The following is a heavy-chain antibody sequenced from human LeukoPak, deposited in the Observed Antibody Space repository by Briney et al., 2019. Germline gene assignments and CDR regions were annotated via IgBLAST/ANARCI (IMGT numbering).Heavy chain of an antibody. CDR2: INPNSGGT. D-gene: IGHD5-18*01. CDR3: ARDFNRNSYGRVWGLRNPDY. Sequence: GASVKVSCKASGYTFTAYYMHWVRQAPGQGLEWMGWINPNSGGTNYAQKFQGRVTVTRDTSISTAYMELSRLRSDDTAVYYCARDFNRNSYGRVWGLRNPDYWGQGTLVTVSS. J-gene: IGHJ4*02. V-gene: IGHV1-2*02. CDR1: GYTFTAYY.